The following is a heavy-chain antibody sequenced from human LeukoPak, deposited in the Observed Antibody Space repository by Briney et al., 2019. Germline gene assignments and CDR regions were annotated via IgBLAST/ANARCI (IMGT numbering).Heavy chain of an antibody. CDR2: ISGAFNTT. CDR1: GFTFSSYS. Sequence: GGSLRLSCAASGFTFSSYSMNWVRQAPGKGLEWVSAISGAFNTTYYVDSVKGRFTISRDNSKNTLYLQMNSLRVEDTAVYYCVQGGQLGYWGQGTLVTVSS. CDR3: VQGGQLGY. J-gene: IGHJ4*02. D-gene: IGHD6-6*01. V-gene: IGHV3-23*01.